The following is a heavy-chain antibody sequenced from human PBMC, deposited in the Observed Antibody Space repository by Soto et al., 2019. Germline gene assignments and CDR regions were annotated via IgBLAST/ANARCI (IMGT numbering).Heavy chain of an antibody. V-gene: IGHV3-30-3*01. CDR1: GFTFSSYA. D-gene: IGHD1-1*01. CDR3: ASPRLSSDGTTPIDY. J-gene: IGHJ4*02. CDR2: ISSDGSNK. Sequence: QVQLVESGGGVVQPGRSLRLSCAASGFTFSSYAMHWVRQAPGKGLEWVAVISSDGSNKYYADSVKGRFTISRDNSKNTRYRQMNSVRAEDTAVYYCASPRLSSDGTTPIDYWGQGTLVTVSS.